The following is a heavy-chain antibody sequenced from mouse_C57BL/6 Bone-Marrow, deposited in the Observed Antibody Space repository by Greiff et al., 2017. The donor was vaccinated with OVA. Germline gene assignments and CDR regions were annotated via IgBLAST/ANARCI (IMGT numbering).Heavy chain of an antibody. J-gene: IGHJ2*01. CDR2: ISNLAYSI. Sequence: EVMLVESGGGLVQPGGSLKLSCAASGFTFSDYGMAWVRQAPRKGPEWVAFISNLAYSIYYADTVTGRFTISRENAKNTLYLEMSRLRSEDTAMDYCARMDSNYALDYWGQGTTLTVSS. CDR1: GFTFSDYG. CDR3: ARMDSNYALDY. D-gene: IGHD2-5*01. V-gene: IGHV5-15*01.